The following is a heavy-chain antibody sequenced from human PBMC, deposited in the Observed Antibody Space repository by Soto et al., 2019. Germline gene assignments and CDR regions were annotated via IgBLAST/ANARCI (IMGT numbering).Heavy chain of an antibody. CDR3: ARDGHGGNQFDY. D-gene: IGHD2-15*01. Sequence: PSETLSLTCTVSGGSVSGGSYYWSWILHPPGKGLEWIGYIYYSGSTNYNPSLKSRVTISADTSKNQFSLKLSSVTAADTAAYYCARDGHGGNQFDYWGQGTLVTVSS. V-gene: IGHV4-61*01. CDR1: GGSVSGGSYY. J-gene: IGHJ4*02. CDR2: IYYSGST.